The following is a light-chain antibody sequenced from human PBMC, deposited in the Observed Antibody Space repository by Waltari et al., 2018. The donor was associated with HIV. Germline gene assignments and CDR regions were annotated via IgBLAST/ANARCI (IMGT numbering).Light chain of an antibody. CDR1: QAIGTS. J-gene: IGKJ1*01. CDR3: QQLNSYPRT. Sequence: DVQLTQSPSFLSASVGDIVTITCRASQAIGTSLAWYQQKPGKAPILLISAASTLQSGIPSRFSGDGSGTEFTLTISSLQAEDFATYYCQQLNSYPRTFGQGTKVDFK. V-gene: IGKV1-9*01. CDR2: AAS.